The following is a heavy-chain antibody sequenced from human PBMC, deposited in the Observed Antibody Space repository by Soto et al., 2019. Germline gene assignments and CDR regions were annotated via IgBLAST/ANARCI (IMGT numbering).Heavy chain of an antibody. CDR2: INPSGGST. CDR1: GYTFISYY. Sequence: ASVKVSCKASGYTFISYYMHWVRQAPGQGLEWMGIINPSGGSTSYAQKFQGRVTMTTDTSTSTVYMELSSLRSEDTAVYYCARVPGYSNYGGYFDYWGQGTLVTVS. V-gene: IGHV1-46*01. CDR3: ARVPGYSNYGGYFDY. D-gene: IGHD4-4*01. J-gene: IGHJ4*02.